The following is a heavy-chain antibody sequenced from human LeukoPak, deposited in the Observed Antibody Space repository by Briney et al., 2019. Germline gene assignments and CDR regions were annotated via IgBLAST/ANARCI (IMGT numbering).Heavy chain of an antibody. V-gene: IGHV4-38-2*01. D-gene: IGHD6-19*01. Sequence: LETLSLTCAVSGYSISSGYYWGWIRQPPGKGLEWIGSIYHSGSTYYNPSLKSRVTISVDTSKNQFSLKLSSVTAADTAVYYCARTGYSSGWFGGDWFDPWGQGTLVTVSS. CDR3: ARTGYSSGWFGGDWFDP. CDR1: GYSISSGYY. J-gene: IGHJ5*02. CDR2: IYHSGST.